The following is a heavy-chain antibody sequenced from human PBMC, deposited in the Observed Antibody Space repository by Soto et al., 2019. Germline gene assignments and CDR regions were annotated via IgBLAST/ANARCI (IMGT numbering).Heavy chain of an antibody. Sequence: ASVKVSRKASGYTFTGYYMHWVRQAPGQGLEWVGWINPNSGGTNYAQKFQGWVTMTRDTSISTAHMELSRLRSDDTAVYYCARGDVVVPAAMNWSVGYYYYGMDVWGQGTTVTVSS. D-gene: IGHD2-2*01. CDR1: GYTFTGYY. J-gene: IGHJ6*02. CDR2: INPNSGGT. CDR3: ARGDVVVPAAMNWSVGYYYYGMDV. V-gene: IGHV1-2*04.